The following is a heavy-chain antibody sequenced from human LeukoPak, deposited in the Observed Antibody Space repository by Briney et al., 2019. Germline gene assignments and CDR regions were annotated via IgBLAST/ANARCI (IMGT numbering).Heavy chain of an antibody. Sequence: SETLSLTCNVSGVSISTHYWSWIRQSPGKGLEWIRYIYHNGITNYNPSLKSRVTISIDTSKNEFSLKLTSVIAADTAVYFCAREANYYGSGSYFEGTFDYWGQGSLVTVSS. J-gene: IGHJ4*02. CDR3: AREANYYGSGSYFEGTFDY. CDR2: IYHNGIT. D-gene: IGHD3-10*01. CDR1: GVSISTHY. V-gene: IGHV4-59*11.